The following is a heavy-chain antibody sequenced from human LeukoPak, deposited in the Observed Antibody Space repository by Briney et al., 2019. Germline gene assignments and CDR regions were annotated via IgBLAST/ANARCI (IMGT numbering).Heavy chain of an antibody. CDR1: GGTFSTFP. D-gene: IGHD3-22*01. CDR3: ATGKDRSGYYYSLDY. J-gene: IGHJ4*02. Sequence: AASVKVSCKASGGTFSTFPISWVRQAPGQGLEWIGGIIPIFGPNYAQKFQGRATISADLATATAYMELSSLTSEDTSVYYCATGKDRSGYYYSLDYWGQGTLVAVCS. CDR2: IIPIFGP. V-gene: IGHV1-69*13.